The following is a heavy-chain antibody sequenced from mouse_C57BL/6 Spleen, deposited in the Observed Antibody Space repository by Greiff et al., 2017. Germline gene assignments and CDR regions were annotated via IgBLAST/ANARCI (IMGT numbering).Heavy chain of an antibody. V-gene: IGHV14-4*01. D-gene: IGHD1-1*01. CDR1: GFNIKDDY. CDR3: TTNYGSNYRAY. Sequence: EVKLQESGAELVRPGASVKLSCTASGFNIKDDYMHWVKQRPEQGLEWIGWIDPENGDTEYASKFQGKATITADTSSNTAYLQLSSLTSEDTAVYYYTTNYGSNYRAYWGQGTLVTVSA. J-gene: IGHJ3*01. CDR2: IDPENGDT.